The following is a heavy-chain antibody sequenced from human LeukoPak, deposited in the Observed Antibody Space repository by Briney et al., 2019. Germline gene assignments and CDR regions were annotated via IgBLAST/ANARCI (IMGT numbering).Heavy chain of an antibody. CDR1: GFTLSRYG. D-gene: IGHD1-26*01. CDR2: IWSDGNNK. Sequence: PGGSLRLSCAASGFTLSRYGMHWVRQAPGKGLEGVADIWSDGNNKYYADSVKGRFTISRDNSKNTLYLQMNSLRAEDTAVYYCAKHGPVPGVGYFAFDYWGQGTLVAVSS. V-gene: IGHV3-33*06. CDR3: AKHGPVPGVGYFAFDY. J-gene: IGHJ4*02.